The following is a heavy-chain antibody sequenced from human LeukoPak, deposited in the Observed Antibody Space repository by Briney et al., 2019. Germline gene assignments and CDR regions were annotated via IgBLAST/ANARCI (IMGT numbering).Heavy chain of an antibody. CDR3: AKDLAFCTSTSCYGYFDY. Sequence: QSGGSLRLSCAASGFTFSSYGMHWVRQAPGKGLEWVAFIRYDGSNKYYADSVKGRFTISRDNSKNTLYLQMNSLRAEDTAVYYCAKDLAFCTSTSCYGYFDYWGQGTLVTVSS. CDR2: IRYDGSNK. J-gene: IGHJ4*02. V-gene: IGHV3-30*02. D-gene: IGHD2-2*01. CDR1: GFTFSSYG.